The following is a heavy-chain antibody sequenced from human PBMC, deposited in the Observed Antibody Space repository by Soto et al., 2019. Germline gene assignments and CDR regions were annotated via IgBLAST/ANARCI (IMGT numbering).Heavy chain of an antibody. CDR2: IGSSGCHI. V-gene: IGHV3-21*01. J-gene: IGHJ3*02. D-gene: IGHD1-1*01. CDR3: ATMGMSATALDTFDI. CDR1: GFTFSSYS. Sequence: GGSLRLSCAASGFTFSSYSMNWVRQTPGKGLEWISCIGSSGCHIYYADSVKGRLSISRDNANNFLYLQMNSLRAEDTALYYCATMGMSATALDTFDIWGQGTMVTVSS.